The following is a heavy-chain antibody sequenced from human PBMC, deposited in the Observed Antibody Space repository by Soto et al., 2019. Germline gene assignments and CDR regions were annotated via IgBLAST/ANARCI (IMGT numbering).Heavy chain of an antibody. Sequence: QVQLVQSGAEVKEPGASVKVSCKASGYSFTSYDINWVRQATGQGLEWMGWMNPSSGNTGYAQKFRGRATMTRDTSTSTAYMELSSLRSEDTAAYYCARSGWNRESSGYLDYWGQGALVTVSS. CDR1: GYSFTSYD. CDR3: ARSGWNRESSGYLDY. V-gene: IGHV1-8*01. J-gene: IGHJ4*02. D-gene: IGHD3-22*01. CDR2: MNPSSGNT.